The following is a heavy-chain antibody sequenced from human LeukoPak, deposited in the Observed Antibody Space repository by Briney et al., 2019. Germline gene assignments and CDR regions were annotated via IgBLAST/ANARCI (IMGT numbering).Heavy chain of an antibody. CDR1: GGSISSYY. V-gene: IGHV4-59*01. CDR2: IYYSGST. D-gene: IGHD1-14*01. Sequence: SETLSLTCTVSGGSISSYYWSWIRQPPGKGLEWIGYIYYSGSTNYNPSLKSRVTISVDTSKNQFSLKLSSVTAADTAVYYCARDPIAPGGYWGQGTLVTVSS. J-gene: IGHJ4*02. CDR3: ARDPIAPGGY.